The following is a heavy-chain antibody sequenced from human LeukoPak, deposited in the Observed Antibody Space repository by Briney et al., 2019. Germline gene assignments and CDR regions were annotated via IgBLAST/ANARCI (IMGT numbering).Heavy chain of an antibody. CDR1: GFTFTNYA. CDR3: AKSPHSYYYYMDV. Sequence: GGSLRLSCAASGFTFTNYAMSWVRQAPGKGLEWVSTISGSGVSTYYADSVKGRFTISRDNSKNTLYLQMNSLRAEDTAVYYCAKSPHSYYYYMDVWGKGTTVTVSS. V-gene: IGHV3-23*01. J-gene: IGHJ6*03. CDR2: ISGSGVST.